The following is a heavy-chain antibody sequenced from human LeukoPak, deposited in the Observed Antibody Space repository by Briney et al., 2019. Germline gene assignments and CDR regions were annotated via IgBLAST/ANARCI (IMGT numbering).Heavy chain of an antibody. V-gene: IGHV3-23*01. J-gene: IGHJ4*02. CDR3: AKEIDSNGYYDY. D-gene: IGHD3-22*01. CDR1: GFTFSDYA. Sequence: TGGSLRLSCAASGFTFSDYAMSWVRQTPDKGLEWVSAISGSGGSTYYAASVKGRFTISRDNSKNTLYLQMNSLRAEDTAVYYCAKEIDSNGYYDYWGQGTLVTVSS. CDR2: ISGSGGST.